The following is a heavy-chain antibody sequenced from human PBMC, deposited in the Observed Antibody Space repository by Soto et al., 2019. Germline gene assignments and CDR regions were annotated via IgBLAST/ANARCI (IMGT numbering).Heavy chain of an antibody. V-gene: IGHV3-53*01. Sequence: GGSLRLSCAASGFTVSSNYMSWVRQAPGKGLEWVSVIYSGGSTYYADSVKGRFTISRDNSKNTLYLQMNSLRAEDTALYYCARDRGYSNYYYYGMDVWGQGTTVTVSS. J-gene: IGHJ6*02. CDR3: ARDRGYSNYYYYGMDV. CDR1: GFTVSSNY. D-gene: IGHD2-15*01. CDR2: IYSGGST.